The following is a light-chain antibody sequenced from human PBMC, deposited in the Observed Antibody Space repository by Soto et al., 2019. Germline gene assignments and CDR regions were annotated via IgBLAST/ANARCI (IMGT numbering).Light chain of an antibody. CDR3: QQYGSSPKT. CDR1: QSVSSTY. V-gene: IGKV3-20*01. CDR2: GAS. Sequence: TQSPSTLSLSPGERATLSCRASQSVSSTYLAWYQQKPGQAPRLLIYGASSRATGIPDRFRGTGSGTDFTLTISRLEPEDYAVYYCQQYGSSPKTFGQGTKVDIK. J-gene: IGKJ1*01.